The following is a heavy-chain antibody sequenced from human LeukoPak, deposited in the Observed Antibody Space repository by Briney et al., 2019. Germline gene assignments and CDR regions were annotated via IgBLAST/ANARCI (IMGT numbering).Heavy chain of an antibody. Sequence: PSETLSLTRTVSGGSISSYYWSWIRQPPGKGLEWIGYIYYSGSTNCNPSLKSRVTISVDTSKNQFSLKLSSVTAADTAVYYCARRRAIVVVPAASYFDYWGQGTLVTVSS. D-gene: IGHD2-2*01. CDR3: ARRRAIVVVPAASYFDY. J-gene: IGHJ4*02. CDR2: IYYSGST. CDR1: GGSISSYY. V-gene: IGHV4-59*12.